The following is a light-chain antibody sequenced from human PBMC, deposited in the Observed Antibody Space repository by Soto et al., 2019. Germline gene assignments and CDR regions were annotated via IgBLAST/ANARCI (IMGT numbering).Light chain of an antibody. CDR2: EVS. V-gene: IGLV2-14*01. CDR1: SSDVGGYNY. J-gene: IGLJ1*01. CDR3: SSYTNSRTYV. Sequence: QSALTQPASVSGSPGQSITISCTGTSSDVGGYNYVSWYQQHPGQAPKLMIYEVSNRPSGVSNRFSGSKSGNTASLTVSGLQAGDEADYYCSSYTNSRTYVFGTGTKVTVL.